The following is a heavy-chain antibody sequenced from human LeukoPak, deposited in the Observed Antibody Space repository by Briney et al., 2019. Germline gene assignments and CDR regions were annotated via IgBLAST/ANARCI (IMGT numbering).Heavy chain of an antibody. V-gene: IGHV1-69*13. CDR2: IIPIVGTA. CDR3: ARVGASYYDFWSGYYPHYYYYYYMDV. D-gene: IGHD3-3*01. J-gene: IGHJ6*03. CDR1: GYTFTSYA. Sequence: SVKVSCKASGYTFTSYAISWVRQAPGHGLEWMVGIIPIVGTANYSQKFQGRVTIAADESTSTACMELSSLRSEDTAVYYCARVGASYYDFWSGYYPHYYYYYYMDVWGKGTTVTVSS.